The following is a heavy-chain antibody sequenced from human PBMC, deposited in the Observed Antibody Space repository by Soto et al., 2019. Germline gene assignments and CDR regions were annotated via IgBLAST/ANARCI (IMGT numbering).Heavy chain of an antibody. Sequence: PGGSLRLSCAASAFTFKNHWMHWVRQVPGKGPVWVSRINGDGSFTSYADAVKGRFTISRDNSKNTLYLQMNSLRAEDTAVYYCAKDIPYYYDSSGSPWGQGTLVTVSS. CDR2: INGDGSFT. CDR3: AKDIPYYYDSSGSP. V-gene: IGHV3-74*01. D-gene: IGHD3-22*01. J-gene: IGHJ5*02. CDR1: AFTFKNHW.